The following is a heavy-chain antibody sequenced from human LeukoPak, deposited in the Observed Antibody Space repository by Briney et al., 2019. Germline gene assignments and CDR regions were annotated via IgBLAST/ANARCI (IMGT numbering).Heavy chain of an antibody. V-gene: IGHV3-20*04. CDR3: AREWFGESGDY. J-gene: IGHJ4*02. D-gene: IGHD3-10*01. CDR1: GFTFEDYG. CDR2: INWNGGST. Sequence: GGSLRLSCEASGFTFEDYGMSWVRQAPGKGLEWVSGINWNGGSTGYADSVKGRFTISRDNAKNSLYLQMNSLGAEDTALYYCAREWFGESGDYWGQGTPVTVSS.